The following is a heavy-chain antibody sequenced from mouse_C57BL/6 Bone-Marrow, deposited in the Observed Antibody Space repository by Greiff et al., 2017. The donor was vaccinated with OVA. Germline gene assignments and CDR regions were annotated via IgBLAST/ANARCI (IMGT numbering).Heavy chain of an antibody. V-gene: IGHV5-9*01. CDR3: ARHMDDYDDQGDYAMDY. Sequence: EVQGVESGGGLVKPGGSLKLSCAASGFTFSSYTMSWVRQTPEKRLEWVATISGGGGNTYYPDSVKGRFTISRDNAKNTLYLQMSSLRSEDTALYYCARHMDDYDDQGDYAMDYWGQGTSVTVSS. D-gene: IGHD2-4*01. CDR2: ISGGGGNT. J-gene: IGHJ4*01. CDR1: GFTFSSYT.